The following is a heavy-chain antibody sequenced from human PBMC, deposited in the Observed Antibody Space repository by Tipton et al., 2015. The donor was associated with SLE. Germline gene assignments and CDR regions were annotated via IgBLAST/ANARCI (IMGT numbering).Heavy chain of an antibody. V-gene: IGHV4-34*01. CDR3: ARAGYGDYDYFDY. Sequence: TLSLTCAVYGGSFSGYYWSWIRQPPGKGLEWMVESNHSGSTNYNPSLKNRVTISVDTSKNQFSLMLNAVTAADTAVDYCARAGYGDYDYFDYWGQGTLVTVSS. J-gene: IGHJ4*02. CDR2: SNHSGST. CDR1: GGSFSGYY. D-gene: IGHD4-17*01.